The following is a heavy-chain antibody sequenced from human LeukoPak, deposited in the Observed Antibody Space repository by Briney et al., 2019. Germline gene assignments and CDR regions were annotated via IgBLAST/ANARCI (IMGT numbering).Heavy chain of an antibody. CDR1: GGSISSYY. V-gene: IGHV4-59*01. CDR3: ARSFRFYDPSGLGY. CDR2: IYYSGST. J-gene: IGHJ4*02. D-gene: IGHD2/OR15-2a*01. Sequence: SETLSLTCTVSGGSISSYYWSWIRQPPGKGLGWVGYIYYSGSTNYNPSLKSRVTISVDTSKNQFPLKLSSVTAADTAVYYCARSFRFYDPSGLGYWGQGTLVTVSS.